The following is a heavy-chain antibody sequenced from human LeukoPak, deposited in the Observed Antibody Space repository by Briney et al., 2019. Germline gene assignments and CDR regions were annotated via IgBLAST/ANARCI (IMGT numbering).Heavy chain of an antibody. Sequence: GASVKVSCKASGYTFTSYYMHWVRQAPGQGLEWMGRIIPMLGIANYAQKFQGRVTINADKSTSTAYMELSSLRSEDTAVYYCARDPYSTSSGLEIRYWGQGTLVTVSS. CDR1: GYTFTSYY. D-gene: IGHD6-6*01. CDR3: ARDPYSTSSGLEIRY. J-gene: IGHJ4*02. V-gene: IGHV1-69*04. CDR2: IIPMLGIA.